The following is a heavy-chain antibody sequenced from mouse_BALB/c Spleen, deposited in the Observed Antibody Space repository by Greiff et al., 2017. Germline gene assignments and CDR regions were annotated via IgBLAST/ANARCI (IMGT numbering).Heavy chain of an antibody. J-gene: IGHJ2*01. CDR1: GYSFTSYY. V-gene: IGHV1S135*01. Sequence: EVQLQQSGPELMKPGASVKISCKASGYSFTSYYMHWVKQSHGKSLEWIGYIDPFNGGTSYNQKFKGKATLTVDKSSSTAYMHLSSLTSEDSAVYYCAKSYPYYFDYRGQGTTLTVSS. CDR2: IDPFNGGT. CDR3: AKSYPYYFDY. D-gene: IGHD6-1*01.